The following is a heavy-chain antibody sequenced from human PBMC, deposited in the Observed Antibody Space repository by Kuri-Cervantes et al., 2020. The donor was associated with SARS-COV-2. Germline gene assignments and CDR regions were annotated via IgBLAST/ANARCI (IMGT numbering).Heavy chain of an antibody. Sequence: GSLRLSCTVSGGSVSSGSYYWSWIRQPPGKGLEWIGEISDSGSTNYNPSLKSRVTVSVDTSKNQFSLKLSSVTAADTAVYYCASLSRGSGWSGFAFDIWGQGTMVTVSS. V-gene: IGHV4-61*01. CDR2: ISDSGST. D-gene: IGHD6-19*01. CDR1: GGSVSSGSYY. J-gene: IGHJ3*02. CDR3: ASLSRGSGWSGFAFDI.